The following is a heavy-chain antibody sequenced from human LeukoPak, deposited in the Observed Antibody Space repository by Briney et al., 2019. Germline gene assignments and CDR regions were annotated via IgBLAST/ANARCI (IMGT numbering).Heavy chain of an antibody. J-gene: IGHJ6*03. CDR1: GFTFSSYA. Sequence: PGGSLRLSCAASGFTFSSYAMIWVRQAPGKGLEWVSAISGSGGSTYYADSVKGLFTISRDNSKSTLYLQMNSLRADDTAVYYCAVTTDYDYMDVWGKGTTVTVSS. CDR2: ISGSGGST. D-gene: IGHD4-17*01. V-gene: IGHV3-23*01. CDR3: AVTTDYDYMDV.